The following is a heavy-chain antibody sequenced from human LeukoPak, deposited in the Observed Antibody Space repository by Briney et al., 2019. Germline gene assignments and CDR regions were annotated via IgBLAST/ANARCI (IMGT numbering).Heavy chain of an antibody. D-gene: IGHD3-10*02. J-gene: IGHJ4*02. CDR3: ATYVTDTVDY. CDR1: GGSISSSSYY. V-gene: IGHV4-39*01. CDR2: IYYSGST. Sequence: SGTLSLTCTVSGGSISSSSYYWGWIRQPPGKGLEWIGSIYYSGSTYYNPSLKSRVTISVDTSKNQFSLKLSSVTAADTAVYYCATYVTDTVDYWGQGTLVTVSS.